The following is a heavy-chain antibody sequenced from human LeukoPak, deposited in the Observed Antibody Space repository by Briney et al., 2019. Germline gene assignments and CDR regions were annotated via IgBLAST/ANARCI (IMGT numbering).Heavy chain of an antibody. Sequence: ASVKVSCKASGYTFTGYYMHWVRQAPGQGLEWMGWINPNSGGTNYAQKFQGRVTMTRDTSISTAYMELSRLRSDDTAVYYCARARGGRTYSETGGYPVFDNWGQGTLVTVSS. CDR2: INPNSGGT. V-gene: IGHV1-2*02. J-gene: IGHJ4*02. CDR3: ARARGGRTYSETGGYPVFDN. CDR1: GYTFTGYY. D-gene: IGHD2-8*02.